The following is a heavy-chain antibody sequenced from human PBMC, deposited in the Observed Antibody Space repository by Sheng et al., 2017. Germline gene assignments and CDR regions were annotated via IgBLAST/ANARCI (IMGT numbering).Heavy chain of an antibody. CDR2: ISAYNGNT. D-gene: IGHD1-1*01. V-gene: IGHV1-18*01. Sequence: QVQLVQSGAEVKKPGASVRVSCKASGYTFTSYGISWVRQAPGQGLEWMGWISAYNGNTDYAQKVQGRVTMTTDTSTSTAYMELRSLRSDDTAVYYCARDTGTGSYYYGMDVWGQGTTVTVSS. CDR1: GYTFTSYG. CDR3: ARDTGTGSYYYGMDV. J-gene: IGHJ6*02.